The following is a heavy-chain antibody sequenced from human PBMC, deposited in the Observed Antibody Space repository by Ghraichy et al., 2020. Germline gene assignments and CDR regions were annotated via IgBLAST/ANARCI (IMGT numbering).Heavy chain of an antibody. V-gene: IGHV1-46*03. CDR2: INPSGGST. CDR3: AREVQYCSSTSCYTYNWFDP. CDR1: GYTFTSYY. Sequence: ASVKVSCKASGYTFTSYYMHWVRQAPGQGLEWMGIINPSGGSTSYAQKFQGRVTMTRDTSTSTVYMELSSLRSEDTAVYYCAREVQYCSSTSCYTYNWFDPWGQGTLVTVSS. D-gene: IGHD2-2*02. J-gene: IGHJ5*02.